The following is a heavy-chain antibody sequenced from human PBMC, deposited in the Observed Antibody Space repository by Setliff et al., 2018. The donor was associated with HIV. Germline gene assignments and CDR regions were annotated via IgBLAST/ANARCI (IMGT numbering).Heavy chain of an antibody. CDR1: GGSISRTSYY. D-gene: IGHD6-13*01. CDR3: ARRYSSSGYAYDI. Sequence: PSETLSLTCTVSGGSISRTSYYWGWIRQPPGKGLEWIGSISNSGSNYYSPSLKSRVTISVDTSKNQFSLKVNSVTAADTAVYTCARRYSSSGYAYDIWGQGTMVTVSS. CDR2: ISNSGSN. V-gene: IGHV4-39*01. J-gene: IGHJ3*02.